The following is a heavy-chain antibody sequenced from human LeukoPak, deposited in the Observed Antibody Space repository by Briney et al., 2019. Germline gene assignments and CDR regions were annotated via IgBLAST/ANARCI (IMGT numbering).Heavy chain of an antibody. D-gene: IGHD2-2*01. CDR1: GFTFSSYG. J-gene: IGHJ4*02. CDR2: IQYDGINK. Sequence: PGGSLRLSCAASGFTFSSYGMHWVRQAPGKGLEWVAFIQYDGINKYYADSVKGRFTISRDNSKNTLYLQMNSLRAEDTAVYYCAKDSKWRQVVPAASALDYWGQGTLVTVSS. V-gene: IGHV3-30*02. CDR3: AKDSKWRQVVPAASALDY.